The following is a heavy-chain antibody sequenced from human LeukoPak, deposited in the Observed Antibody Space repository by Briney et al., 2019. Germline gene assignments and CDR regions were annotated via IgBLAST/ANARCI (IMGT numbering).Heavy chain of an antibody. Sequence: SETLSLTCSVSGASISSNYWTWIRQPPGKGLKWIGNIYYSGTTNYNPSLKSRVTISVDQSKKQFSLNLISVTAADTAVYFCALAHCSRTNYYDLDYFYYYMDLWGKATTVTVSS. V-gene: IGHV4-59*01. CDR2: IYYSGTT. CDR1: GASISSNY. J-gene: IGHJ6*03. D-gene: IGHD2-2*01. CDR3: ALAHCSRTNYYDLDYFYYYMDL.